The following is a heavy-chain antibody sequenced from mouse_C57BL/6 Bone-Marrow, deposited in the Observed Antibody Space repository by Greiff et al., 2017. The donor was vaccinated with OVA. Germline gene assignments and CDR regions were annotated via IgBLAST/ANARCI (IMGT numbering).Heavy chain of an antibody. J-gene: IGHJ4*01. Sequence: QVQLQQPGPELVKPGASVKLSCKASGYTFTSYWMHWVKQRPGQGLEWIGNINPSNGGTNYNEKFKSKATLTVDKSSSTAYMQLSSLTSEDSAVYYCARLRGYDPYAMDYWGQGTSVTVSS. V-gene: IGHV1-53*01. CDR1: GYTFTSYW. D-gene: IGHD2-2*01. CDR3: ARLRGYDPYAMDY. CDR2: INPSNGGT.